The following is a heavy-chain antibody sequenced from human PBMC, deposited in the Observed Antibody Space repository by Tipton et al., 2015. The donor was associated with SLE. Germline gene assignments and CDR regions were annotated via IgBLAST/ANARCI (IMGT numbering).Heavy chain of an antibody. J-gene: IGHJ3*02. CDR1: GGTFSSYA. CDR2: IIPIFGTA. D-gene: IGHD6-6*01. CDR3: AGGYSSSPGDAFDI. Sequence: QLVQSGAEVKKPGSSVKVSCKASGGTFSSYAISWVRQAPGQGLEWMGGIIPIFGTANYAQKFQGRVTITADKSTSTAYMELSSLRSEDTAVYYCAGGYSSSPGDAFDIWGQGTMVTVPS. V-gene: IGHV1-69*06.